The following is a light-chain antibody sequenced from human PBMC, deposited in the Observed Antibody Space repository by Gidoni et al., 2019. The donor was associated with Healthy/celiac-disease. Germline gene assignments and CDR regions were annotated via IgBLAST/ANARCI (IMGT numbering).Light chain of an antibody. CDR3: QQYGSSPLCS. Sequence: ESVLTQSPGTLPLSPGERATLACTARQSVSSSYLAWYQQKPGQAPRLLIYGASSRATGIPDRFSGSGSWTDSTLTISRLEPEDFAVYYCQQYGSSPLCSFGQGTKLEIK. V-gene: IGKV3-20*01. J-gene: IGKJ2*04. CDR2: GAS. CDR1: QSVSSSY.